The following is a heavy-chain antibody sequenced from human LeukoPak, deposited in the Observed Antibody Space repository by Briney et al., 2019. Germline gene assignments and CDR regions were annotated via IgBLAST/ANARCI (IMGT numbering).Heavy chain of an antibody. V-gene: IGHV1-69*16. Sequence: ASVKVSCKVSGYTLTELSMHWVRQAPGQGLEWMGGIIPRLGTTKYIQKLQGRITITTDESTTTAYMELSSLRSEDTAVYYCAADGTAWGQGTLVTVSS. CDR2: IIPRLGTT. CDR1: GYTLTELS. J-gene: IGHJ5*02. CDR3: AADGTA.